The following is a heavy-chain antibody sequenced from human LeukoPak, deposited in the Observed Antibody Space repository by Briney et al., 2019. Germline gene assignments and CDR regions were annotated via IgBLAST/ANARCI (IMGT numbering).Heavy chain of an antibody. J-gene: IGHJ4*02. CDR3: ATTPTYVSNY. Sequence: PGGSLRLSCAASGFTFSSYAMSWVRQAPGKGLEWVSYISSSSSTIYYADSVKGRFTISRDNAKNSLYLQMNSLRDEDTAVYYCATTPTYVSNYWGQGTLVTVSS. CDR2: ISSSSSTI. D-gene: IGHD3-16*01. CDR1: GFTFSSYA. V-gene: IGHV3-48*02.